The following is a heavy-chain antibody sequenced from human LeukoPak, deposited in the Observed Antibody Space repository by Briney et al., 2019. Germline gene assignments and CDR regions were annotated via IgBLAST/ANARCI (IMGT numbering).Heavy chain of an antibody. D-gene: IGHD3-9*01. CDR2: ISSSGSTI. CDR1: GFTFSSYE. J-gene: IGHJ4*02. V-gene: IGHV3-48*03. Sequence: QAGGSLRLSCAASGFTFSSYEMNWVRQAPGKGLEWVSYISSSGSTIYYADSVKGRFTISRDNAKNSLYLQMNSLRAEDTAIYYCARVQYYDILTGYYSGFDYWGQGTLVTVSS. CDR3: ARVQYYDILTGYYSGFDY.